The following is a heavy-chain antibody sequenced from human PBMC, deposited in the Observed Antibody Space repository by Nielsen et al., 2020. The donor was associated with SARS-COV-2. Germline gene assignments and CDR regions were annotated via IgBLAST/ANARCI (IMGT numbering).Heavy chain of an antibody. V-gene: IGHV3-21*01. CDR2: ISSSSSYI. J-gene: IGHJ6*02. D-gene: IGHD1-26*01. CDR1: GFTFSSYS. Sequence: GESLKISCAASGFTFSSYSMNWVRQAPGKGLEWVSSISSSSSYIYYADSVKGRFTISRDNAKNSLYLQMNSLRAEDTAVYYCARVPSRIVGATLYYYYYYGMDVWGQGTTVTVSS. CDR3: ARVPSRIVGATLYYYYYYGMDV.